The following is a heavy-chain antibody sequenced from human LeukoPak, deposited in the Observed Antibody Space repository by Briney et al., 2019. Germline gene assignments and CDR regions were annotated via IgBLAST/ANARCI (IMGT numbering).Heavy chain of an antibody. Sequence: PGGSLRLSCAASGFTFSDYYMTWFRQAPGKGLEWVSYISSSGTTIYYADSVKGRFTISRDNAKNSLYLQMNSLRAEDTAVYYCARPSSIWYHEVDYWGQGTLVTVSS. D-gene: IGHD6-13*01. CDR2: ISSSGTTI. CDR3: ARPSSIWYHEVDY. CDR1: GFTFSDYY. J-gene: IGHJ4*02. V-gene: IGHV3-11*01.